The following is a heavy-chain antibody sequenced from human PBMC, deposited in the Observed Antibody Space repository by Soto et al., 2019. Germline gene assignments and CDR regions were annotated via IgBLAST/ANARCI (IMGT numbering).Heavy chain of an antibody. J-gene: IGHJ4*02. V-gene: IGHV4-39*01. D-gene: IGHD5-18*01. Sequence: QLQLQVSGPGLVKPSETQSLTCTVSGGSISSNSYYWAWIRQPPGKGLEWIGSGYHGGNTYYNPSHKSRVTISVDTSTNQFSLKLNSVTAADTAVYYCARHLSGYGYLYFEYWGQGILVTVSS. CDR1: GGSISSNSYY. CDR3: ARHLSGYGYLYFEY. CDR2: GYHGGNT.